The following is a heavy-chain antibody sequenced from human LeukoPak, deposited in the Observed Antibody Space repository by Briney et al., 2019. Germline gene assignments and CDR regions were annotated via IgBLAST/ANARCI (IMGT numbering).Heavy chain of an antibody. V-gene: IGHV3-30-3*01. CDR3: ARGGSYSYFDY. D-gene: IGHD1-26*01. CDR1: GFTFSSHA. CDR2: ISFDGSNK. J-gene: IGHJ4*02. Sequence: TGGSLRLSCAASGFTFSSHAMHWVRQAPGKGLEWVAVISFDGSNKYYADSVKGRFTISRDNSKNTLYVQMNRLRPEDTAVYYCARGGSYSYFDYWGQGTLVTVSS.